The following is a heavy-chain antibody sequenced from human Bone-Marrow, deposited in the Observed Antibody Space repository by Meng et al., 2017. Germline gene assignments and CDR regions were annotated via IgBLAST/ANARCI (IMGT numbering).Heavy chain of an antibody. Sequence: GESLKISCAASGFTFSSYWMSRVRQAPGKGLEWVANIKQDGSEKYYVDSVKGRFTISRDNAKNSLYLQMNSLRAEDTAVYYCARDHSSGWYYGARYDIWGQGTMVTVSS. CDR2: IKQDGSEK. V-gene: IGHV3-7*01. J-gene: IGHJ3*02. D-gene: IGHD6-19*01. CDR1: GFTFSSYW. CDR3: ARDHSSGWYYGARYDI.